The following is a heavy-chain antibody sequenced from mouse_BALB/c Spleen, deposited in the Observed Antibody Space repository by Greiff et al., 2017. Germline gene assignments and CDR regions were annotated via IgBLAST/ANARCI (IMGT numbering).Heavy chain of an antibody. CDR3: ANIYDGFAY. CDR1: GYTFTSYW. J-gene: IGHJ3*01. CDR2: INPSTGYT. Sequence: VQLQQSGAELAKPGASVKMSCKASGYTFTSYWMHWVKQRPGQGLEWIGYINPSTGYTEYNQKFKDKATLTADKSSSTAYMQLSSLTSEDSAVYYCANIYDGFAYWGQGTLVTVSA. V-gene: IGHV1-7*01. D-gene: IGHD2-1*01.